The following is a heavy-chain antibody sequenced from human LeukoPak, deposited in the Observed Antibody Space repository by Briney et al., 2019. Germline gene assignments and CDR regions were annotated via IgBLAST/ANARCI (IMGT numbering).Heavy chain of an antibody. CDR3: AKRMASDY. CDR1: GYTFDDYA. CDR2: ISWNSGSI. D-gene: IGHD5-24*01. J-gene: IGHJ4*02. V-gene: IGHV3-9*01. Sequence: GGSLRLSCAASGYTFDDYAMHWVRQAPGKGLEWVSGISWNSGSIGYADSVKGRFTISRDNAKNTLYLQMNSLRAEDTAVYYCAKRMASDYWGQGTLVTVSS.